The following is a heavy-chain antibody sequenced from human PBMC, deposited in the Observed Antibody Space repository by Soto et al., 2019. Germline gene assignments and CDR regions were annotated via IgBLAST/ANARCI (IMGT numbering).Heavy chain of an antibody. CDR1: GGSISSGGYY. V-gene: IGHV4-31*03. CDR2: IYYSGST. J-gene: IGHJ6*03. D-gene: IGHD3-10*01. CDR3: ARGGDGSGSSLRALNYYMDV. Sequence: SETLSLTCTVSGGSISSGGYYWSWIRQHPGKGLEWIGYIYYSGSTYYNPSLKSRVNISVDTSKNQFSLQLSSVTAADTAVYYCARGGDGSGSSLRALNYYMDVWGKGTTVTVSS.